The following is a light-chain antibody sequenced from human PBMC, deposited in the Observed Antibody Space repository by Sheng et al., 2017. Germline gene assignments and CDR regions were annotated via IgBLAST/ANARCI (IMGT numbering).Light chain of an antibody. CDR1: QDISSW. CDR3: QQANGVPHT. Sequence: DIQMTQSPSSVSASVGDRVTITCRASQDISSWLAWYQQKPGKPPRLLIYAASSLESGVPSSSAAVDLGQISLSPSAACSLKYFATYYCQQANGVPHTFGQGTKLE. V-gene: IGKV1-12*01. J-gene: IGKJ2*01. CDR2: AAS.